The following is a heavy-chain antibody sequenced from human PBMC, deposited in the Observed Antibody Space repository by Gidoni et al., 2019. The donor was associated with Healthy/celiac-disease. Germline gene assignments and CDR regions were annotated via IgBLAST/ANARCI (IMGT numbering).Heavy chain of an antibody. Sequence: QVQLQQWGAGLLKPSEALSLTCAVYGGSFSGYYWSWIRQPPGKGLEWIGEINHSGSTNYNPSLKSRVTISVDTSKNQFSLKLSSVTAADTAVYYCATGPGGGFDYWGQGTLVTVSS. D-gene: IGHD3-10*01. V-gene: IGHV4-34*01. CDR3: ATGPGGGFDY. CDR2: INHSGST. CDR1: GGSFSGYY. J-gene: IGHJ4*02.